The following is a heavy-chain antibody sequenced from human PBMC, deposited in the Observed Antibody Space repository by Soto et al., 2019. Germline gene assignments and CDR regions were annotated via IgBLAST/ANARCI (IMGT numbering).Heavy chain of an antibody. CDR1: GVTFSNAW. Sequence: GSKRLSCAASGVTFSNAWMNWVRQNPGKGLEWVGRIKSKTDGGTTDYAAPVKGRFTISRDDSKNTLYLQMNSLKTEDTAVYYCTTEFIAAAGFWFDPWGQGTLVTVSS. J-gene: IGHJ5*02. CDR3: TTEFIAAAGFWFDP. V-gene: IGHV3-15*07. CDR2: IKSKTDGGTT. D-gene: IGHD6-13*01.